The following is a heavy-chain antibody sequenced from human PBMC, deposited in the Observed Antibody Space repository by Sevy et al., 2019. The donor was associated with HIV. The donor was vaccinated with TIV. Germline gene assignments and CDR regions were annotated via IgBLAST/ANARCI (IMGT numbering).Heavy chain of an antibody. D-gene: IGHD6-19*01. CDR3: ARGASVAGRGGFDF. V-gene: IGHV3-21*01. Sequence: GGSLRLSCAASGFTFSASTINWVRQAPGKGLEWISSLSSSGSYIDYADSVKGRFTISRDNAKSSLYLQLNGLRAEDTAVYYCARGASVAGRGGFDFWGQGTLVTVSS. CDR1: GFTFSAST. J-gene: IGHJ4*02. CDR2: LSSSGSYI.